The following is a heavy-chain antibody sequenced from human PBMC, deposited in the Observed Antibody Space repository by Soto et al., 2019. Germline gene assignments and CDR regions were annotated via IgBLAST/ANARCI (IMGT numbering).Heavy chain of an antibody. J-gene: IGHJ2*01. D-gene: IGHD6-13*01. V-gene: IGHV3-33*01. CDR3: ARGPPYSSSWYWYLDL. Sequence: PGGSLRLSCGASGFTFNTYAMHWVRQAPGKGLEWVAVIWYDGSIKYYADSVKGRFTISRDNSENTLYLLVNSLRADDTAVYYCARGPPYSSSWYWYLDLWGRGTMVTVSS. CDR1: GFTFNTYA. CDR2: IWYDGSIK.